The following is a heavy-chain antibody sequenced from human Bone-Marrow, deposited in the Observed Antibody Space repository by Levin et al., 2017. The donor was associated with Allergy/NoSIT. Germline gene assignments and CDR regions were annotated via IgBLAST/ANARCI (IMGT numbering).Heavy chain of an antibody. CDR1: GFTFSSYE. CDR2: ISSSGSTI. Sequence: PGGSLRLSCAASGFTFSSYEMNWVRQAPGKGLEWVSYISSSGSTIYYADSVKGRFTISRDNAKNSLYLQMNSLRAEDTAVYYCARYDPGYCSGGSCSFYFDYWGQGTLVTVSS. V-gene: IGHV3-48*03. CDR3: ARYDPGYCSGGSCSFYFDY. J-gene: IGHJ4*02. D-gene: IGHD2-15*01.